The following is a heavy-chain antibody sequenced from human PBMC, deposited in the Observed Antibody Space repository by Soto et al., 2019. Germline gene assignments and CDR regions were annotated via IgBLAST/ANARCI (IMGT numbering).Heavy chain of an antibody. V-gene: IGHV4-34*01. J-gene: IGHJ4*02. CDR2: INHSGST. CDR3: ARVPDY. CDR1: GGYFSAYY. Sequence: SETLSLTCAVYGGYFSAYYLSWIRQPPGKGLEWIGEINHSGSTNYNPSLKSRVTISVDRFKNQFSLKLSSVTAADTAVYYCARVPDYWGQGTLVTVSS.